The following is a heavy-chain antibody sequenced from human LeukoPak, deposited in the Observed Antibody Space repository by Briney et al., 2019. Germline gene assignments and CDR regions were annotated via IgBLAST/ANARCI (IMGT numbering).Heavy chain of an antibody. CDR2: ISGSVGST. CDR1: SSSSYY. J-gene: IGHJ6*03. D-gene: IGHD3-10*01. Sequence: SSSSYYWGWIRQPPGKGLEWVSSISGSVGSTFYADSVKGRFTISRDNSKNTLYLQMNSLRADDTALYYCAKGPKPGAISMVRGVRSSYYYMDVWGKGTTVTISS. CDR3: AKGPKPGAISMVRGVRSSYYYMDV. V-gene: IGHV3-23*01.